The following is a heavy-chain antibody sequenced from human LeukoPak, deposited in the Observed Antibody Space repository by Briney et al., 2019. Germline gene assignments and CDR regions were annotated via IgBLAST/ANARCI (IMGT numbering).Heavy chain of an antibody. CDR3: ARDLEYFDY. V-gene: IGHV3-66*01. Sequence: PGGSLRLSCRASGFTVSSNSMTWVRQAPGKGLAWVSVSYTDGSTYYADSVKGRFTTSRDNSKNTVYLQMNSVRAEDTAVYYCARDLEYFDYWGQGTLVTVTS. J-gene: IGHJ4*02. CDR2: SYTDGST. CDR1: GFTVSSNS.